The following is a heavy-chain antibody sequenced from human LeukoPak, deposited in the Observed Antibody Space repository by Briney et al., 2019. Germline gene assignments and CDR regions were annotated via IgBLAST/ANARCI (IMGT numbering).Heavy chain of an antibody. J-gene: IGHJ4*02. V-gene: IGHV1-24*01. D-gene: IGHD2-2*01. CDR1: GYTLTGLS. CDR2: FDPEDGET. Sequence: ASVKVSCKVSGYTLTGLSMHWVRQAPGKGLEWMGGFDPEDGETIYAQKFQGRVTMTEDTSTDTAYMELSSLRSEDTAVYYCATEGCSSTSCYGGFDYWGQGTLVTVSS. CDR3: ATEGCSSTSCYGGFDY.